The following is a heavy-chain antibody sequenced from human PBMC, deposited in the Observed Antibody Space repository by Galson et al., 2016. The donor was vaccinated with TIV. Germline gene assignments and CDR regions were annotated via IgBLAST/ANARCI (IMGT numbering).Heavy chain of an antibody. D-gene: IGHD4-17*01. CDR1: GATFNKCA. J-gene: IGHJ6*02. V-gene: IGHV1-69*13. Sequence: SVKVSCKASGATFNKCAISWVRQAPGQGLERMGGIIPIFGTANYAQKFQGRVTITADEFPSAAYMELNSLRSEDTAVYYCARGSGDTYYYYFGMDVWGQGTTVTVSS. CDR3: ARGSGDTYYYYFGMDV. CDR2: IIPIFGTA.